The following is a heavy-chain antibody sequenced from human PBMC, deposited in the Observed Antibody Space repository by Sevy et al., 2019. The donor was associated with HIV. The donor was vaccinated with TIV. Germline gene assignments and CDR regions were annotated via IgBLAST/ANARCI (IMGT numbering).Heavy chain of an antibody. CDR3: ARDTSSGDYDFWSGPPGAPGY. Sequence: ASVKVSCKASGYTFTGYYMHWVRQAPGQGLEWMGRINTNSGGTNYEQKFQGRVTMTRDTSISTAYMELSRMRSEDPAVYYCARDTSSGDYDFWSGPPGAPGYWGQGTLVTVSS. V-gene: IGHV1-2*06. D-gene: IGHD3-3*01. CDR1: GYTFTGYY. CDR2: INTNSGGT. J-gene: IGHJ4*02.